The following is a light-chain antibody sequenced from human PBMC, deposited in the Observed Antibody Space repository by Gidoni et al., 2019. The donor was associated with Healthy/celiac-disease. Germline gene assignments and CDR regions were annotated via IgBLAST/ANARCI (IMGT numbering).Light chain of an antibody. CDR1: QSISSY. Sequence: DIQMTQSPSSLSASVGDRVTITCRASQSISSYLNWYQQKPGKAPKLLIYAASSLQSGVPSRFSGSGSGTDFTLTISSLQPEDFETYYGQQSYSTPHTFGQGTKLEIK. V-gene: IGKV1-39*01. J-gene: IGKJ2*01. CDR3: QQSYSTPHT. CDR2: AAS.